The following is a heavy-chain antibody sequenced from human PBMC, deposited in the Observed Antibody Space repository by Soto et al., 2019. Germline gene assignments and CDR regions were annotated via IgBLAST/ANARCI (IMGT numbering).Heavy chain of an antibody. Sequence: WGSLRLSCAASGFTFSSYAMHWVRQAPGNGLEWVAVISYDGSNKYYADSVKGRFTISRDNSKNTLYLQMNSLRAEDPAVYYCARETGSGYHYNSSGWVYGGQGHMVAVYS. CDR1: GFTFSSYA. CDR2: ISYDGSNK. D-gene: IGHD3-22*01. CDR3: ARETGSGYHYNSSGWVY. V-gene: IGHV3-30-3*01. J-gene: IGHJ4*02.